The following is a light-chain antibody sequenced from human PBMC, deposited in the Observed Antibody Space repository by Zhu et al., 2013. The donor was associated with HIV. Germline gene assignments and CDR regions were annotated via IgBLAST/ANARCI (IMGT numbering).Light chain of an antibody. Sequence: DIQMTQSPSSLSASVGDRVTITCRASRDISTYLNWYQQKPGKAPKLLMYGVSTLHTGVPLRFVGSGSGTEFALTIYGLQAEDSATYYCQQTKSYPFSFGPGTKV. CDR3: QQTKSYPFS. V-gene: IGKV1-9*01. CDR2: GVS. CDR1: RDISTY. J-gene: IGKJ3*01.